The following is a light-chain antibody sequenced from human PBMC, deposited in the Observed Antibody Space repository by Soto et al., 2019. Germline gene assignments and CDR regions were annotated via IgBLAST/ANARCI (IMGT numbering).Light chain of an antibody. Sequence: DIQMTQSPSTLSASVGDRVTITCRASQSVSRWLAWYQQKPGKAPKLLIYKASTLESGVPSRFSGSGSGTEFTLAISSLHPDDSATYYCEQYNDNWTFGQGTKVDVK. CDR2: KAS. J-gene: IGKJ1*01. V-gene: IGKV1-5*03. CDR3: EQYNDNWT. CDR1: QSVSRW.